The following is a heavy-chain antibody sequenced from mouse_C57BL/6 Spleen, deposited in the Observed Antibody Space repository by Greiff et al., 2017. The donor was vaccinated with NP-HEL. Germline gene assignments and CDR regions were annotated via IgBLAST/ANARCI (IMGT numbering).Heavy chain of an antibody. J-gene: IGHJ1*03. CDR2: IYPGRGST. CDR3: AWYYGSSPGYFDV. D-gene: IGHD1-1*01. V-gene: IGHV1-55*01. Sequence: QVQLQQPGAELVKPGASVKMSCKASGYTFTSYWITWVKQRPGQGLEWIGDIYPGRGSTKYNEKFKSKATLTVDTSSSTAYMQLSSLTSEDSAVYDCAWYYGSSPGYFDVWGTGTTVTVSS. CDR1: GYTFTSYW.